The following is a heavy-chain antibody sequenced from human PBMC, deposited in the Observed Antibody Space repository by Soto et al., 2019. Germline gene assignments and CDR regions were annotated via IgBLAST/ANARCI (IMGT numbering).Heavy chain of an antibody. D-gene: IGHD3-3*01. CDR2: INAGNGNT. CDR1: GYTFTSYA. CDR3: ARGRFLEWLPPVGYYYYGMDV. V-gene: IGHV1-3*01. J-gene: IGHJ6*02. Sequence: ASVKVSCKASGYTFTSYAMHWVRQAPGQRLEWMGWINAGNGNTKYSQRFQGRVTITRDTSASTAYMELSSLRSEDTAVYYCARGRFLEWLPPVGYYYYGMDVWGQGTTVTVSS.